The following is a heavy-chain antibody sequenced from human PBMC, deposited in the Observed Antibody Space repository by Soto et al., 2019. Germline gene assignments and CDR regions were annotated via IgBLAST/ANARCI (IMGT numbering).Heavy chain of an antibody. CDR3: ARDGRTYYDFWSGLNWFDP. Sequence: ESGGGVVQPGRSLRLSCAASGFTFSSYAMHWVRQAPGKGLEWVAVISYDGSNKYYADSVKGRFTISRDNSKNTLYLQMNSLRAEDTAVYYCARDGRTYYDFWSGLNWFDPWGQGTLVTVSS. J-gene: IGHJ5*02. CDR1: GFTFSSYA. CDR2: ISYDGSNK. D-gene: IGHD3-3*01. V-gene: IGHV3-30-3*01.